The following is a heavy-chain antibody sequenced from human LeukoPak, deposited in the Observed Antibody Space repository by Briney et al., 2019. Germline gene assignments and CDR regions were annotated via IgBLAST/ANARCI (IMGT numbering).Heavy chain of an antibody. CDR1: GFTFSVYS. V-gene: IGHV3-21*01. CDR2: ITSKSNYI. Sequence: GGSLRLSCSGSGFTFSVYSMNWVRQAPGKGLEWVSSITSKSNYIYYADSVKGRFTISRDNAMNSVFLQLNSLRAEDSAVYYCSPGGSSCFYDYGAQEPLATVSS. D-gene: IGHD6-13*01. CDR3: SPGGSSCFYDY. J-gene: IGHJ4*02.